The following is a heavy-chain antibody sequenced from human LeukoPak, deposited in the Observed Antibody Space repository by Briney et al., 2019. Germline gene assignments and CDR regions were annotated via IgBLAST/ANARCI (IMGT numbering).Heavy chain of an antibody. CDR1: GFTFSSYA. Sequence: GGSLRLSCAASGFTFSSYAMSWVRQAPGKGLEWVSAISGSGGSTYYADSVKGRFTISRDNSKNTLYLQMNSLRAEDTAVYYCAKDPHISSGYYAPLCGWGQGTLVTVSS. D-gene: IGHD3-22*01. V-gene: IGHV3-23*01. CDR2: ISGSGGST. CDR3: AKDPHISSGYYAPLCG. J-gene: IGHJ4*02.